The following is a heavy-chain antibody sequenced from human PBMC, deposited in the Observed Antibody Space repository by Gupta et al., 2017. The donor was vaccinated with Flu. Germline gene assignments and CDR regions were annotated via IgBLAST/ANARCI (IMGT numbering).Heavy chain of an antibody. CDR3: ANLQLSDQSVSY. J-gene: IGHJ4*02. CDR1: GFTFSSYA. Sequence: EVQLLESGGGLVQPGGSLRLSCSASGFTFSSYAMSWVRQAPGKGLEWVSAISGSGGSTYYADSVKGRFTISRDNSKNTLYLQMNSLRAEDTAVYYCANLQLSDQSVSYWGQGTLVTVSS. V-gene: IGHV3-23*01. CDR2: ISGSGGST. D-gene: IGHD5-18*01.